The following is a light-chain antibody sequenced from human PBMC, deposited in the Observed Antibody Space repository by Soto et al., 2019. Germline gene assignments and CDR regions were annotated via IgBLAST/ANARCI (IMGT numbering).Light chain of an antibody. CDR3: QKYDRSPFT. CDR2: GAS. CDR1: QSVSRTY. J-gene: IGKJ5*01. Sequence: EIVLTQSPGTLSLSPGERATLSCRASQSVSRTYLAWYQQTPGQAPRLLIYGASNRATGVPDRFSGSGSGTDLTLTISGLEPEDFAVYYCQKYDRSPFTFGQGTRLEIK. V-gene: IGKV3-20*01.